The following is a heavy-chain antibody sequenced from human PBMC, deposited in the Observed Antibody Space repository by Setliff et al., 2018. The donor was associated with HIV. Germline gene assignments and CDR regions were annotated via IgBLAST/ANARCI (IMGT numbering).Heavy chain of an antibody. J-gene: IGHJ4*02. D-gene: IGHD5-12*01. CDR3: GRDYRSWIRAIGY. CDR2: ISPHNGDT. V-gene: IGHV1-2*02. Sequence: ASVKVSCKASGYTFTGYFIHWVRQAPGQGLEWMGWISPHNGDTNIPQTFQGRVTMTRDTSINTAYMEFSSLRSDDTAVYYCGRDYRSWIRAIGYWGQGTLVTV. CDR1: GYTFTGYF.